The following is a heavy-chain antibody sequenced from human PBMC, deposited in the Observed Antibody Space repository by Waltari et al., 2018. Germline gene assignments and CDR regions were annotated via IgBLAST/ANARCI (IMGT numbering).Heavy chain of an antibody. CDR1: GFTFSNAG. D-gene: IGHD6-13*01. CDR3: TTDMGYSSSGD. J-gene: IGHJ4*02. CDR2: IKSKTDGGTT. V-gene: IGHV3-15*01. Sequence: EVQLVESGGGLVKPGGSLRLSCAASGFTFSNAGLSWVRQAPGKGLEWVGRIKSKTDGGTTDYAAPVKGRFTISRDDSKNTLYLQMNSLKTEDTAVYYCTTDMGYSSSGDWGQGTLVTVSS.